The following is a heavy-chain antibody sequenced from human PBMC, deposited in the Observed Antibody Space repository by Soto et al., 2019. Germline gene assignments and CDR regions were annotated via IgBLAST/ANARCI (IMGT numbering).Heavy chain of an antibody. CDR1: GGSISSSVYY. CDR2: LYYSGNT. V-gene: IGHV4-39*01. J-gene: IGHJ6*02. CDR3: AQHRDDDGMDV. Sequence: QFQLKESGPGLVKPSETLSLTCTVYGGSISSSVYYWVWIRQPPGKGLEWVGSLYYSGNTYYNPSLKSLVTMSIDTSQSQFSLQLRSMTAADTSVYYCAQHRDDDGMDVWGQGSAVTVSS.